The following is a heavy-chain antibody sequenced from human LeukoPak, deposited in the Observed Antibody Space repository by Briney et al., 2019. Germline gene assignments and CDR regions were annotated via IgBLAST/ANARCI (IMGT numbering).Heavy chain of an antibody. CDR3: ARGPSSY. V-gene: IGHV4-34*01. CDR2: INHSGST. CDR1: GGSFSGYY. Sequence: SETLSLTCAVYGGSFSGYYWSWIRQPPGKGLEWIGEINHSGSTNYNPSLKSRVTISVDTSKNQFSLQLSSVTAADTAVYYCARGPSSYWGQGTLVTVSS. J-gene: IGHJ4*02.